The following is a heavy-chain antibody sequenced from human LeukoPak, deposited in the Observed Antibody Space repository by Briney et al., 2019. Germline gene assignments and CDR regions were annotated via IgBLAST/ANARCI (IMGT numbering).Heavy chain of an antibody. D-gene: IGHD2-21*02. CDR1: GYMFTRYY. J-gene: IGHJ6*02. Sequence: ASVKVSCKASGYMFTRYYMHWVRQAPGQGLEWMGIINPSGGSTSYAQKFQGRVTMTRDTSTSKIYMELSSLRSEDTAVYYCARDAQPLTSCGGDCSGISYYGMDVWGQGTTVTVSS. CDR2: INPSGGST. V-gene: IGHV1-46*01. CDR3: ARDAQPLTSCGGDCSGISYYGMDV.